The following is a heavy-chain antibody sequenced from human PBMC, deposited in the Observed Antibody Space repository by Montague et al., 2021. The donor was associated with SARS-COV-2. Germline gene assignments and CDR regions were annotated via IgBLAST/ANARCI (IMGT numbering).Heavy chain of an antibody. CDR1: GFTFDGYA. CDR3: AKAGSTSCYVRCGWFDP. CDR2: ISWDSGSI. Sequence: SLRLSCAASGFTFDGYAMHWVRQASGKGLEWVSGISWDSGSIGYADSVKGRFTISRDNAKNSLYLQMNSLRAEDTALYYCAKAGSTSCYVRCGWFDPWGQGTLVTVSS. V-gene: IGHV3-9*01. J-gene: IGHJ5*02. D-gene: IGHD2-2*01.